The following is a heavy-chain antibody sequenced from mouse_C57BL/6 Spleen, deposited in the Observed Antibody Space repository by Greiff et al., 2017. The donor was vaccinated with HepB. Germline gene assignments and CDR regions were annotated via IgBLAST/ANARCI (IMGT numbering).Heavy chain of an antibody. CDR2: IDPEDGDT. V-gene: IGHV14-1*01. Sequence: EVQLQQSGAELVRPGASVKLSCTASGFNIKDYYMHWVKQRPEQGLEWIGRIDPEDGDTEYAPKFQGNATMTADTSSNTADLQLSSLPSEDTAVYYCTPTGTGYFDYWGQGTTLTVSS. CDR1: GFNIKDYY. J-gene: IGHJ2*01. CDR3: TPTGTGYFDY. D-gene: IGHD4-1*01.